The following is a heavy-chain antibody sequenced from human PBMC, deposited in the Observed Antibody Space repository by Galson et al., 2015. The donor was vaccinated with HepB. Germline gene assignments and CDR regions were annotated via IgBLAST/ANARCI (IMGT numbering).Heavy chain of an antibody. CDR1: GFTFSSYW. CDR3: ARDRGNYDILTGYL. V-gene: IGHV3-7*03. D-gene: IGHD3-9*01. CDR2: IKQDGSEK. J-gene: IGHJ4*02. Sequence: SLRLSCAASGFTFSSYWMSWVRQAPGKGLEWVANIKQDGSEKYYVDSVKGRFTISRDNAKNSLYLQMNSLRAEDTAVYYCARDRGNYDILTGYLWGQGTLVTVSS.